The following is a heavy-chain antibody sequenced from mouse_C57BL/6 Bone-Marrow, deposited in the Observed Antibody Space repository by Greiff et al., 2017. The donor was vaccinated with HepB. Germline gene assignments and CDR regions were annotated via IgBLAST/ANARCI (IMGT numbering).Heavy chain of an antibody. Sequence: VQLKESGPGLVKPSQSLSLTCSVTGYSITSGYYWNWIRQFPGNKLEWMGYISYDGSNNYNPSLKNRISITRDTSKNQFFLKLNSVTTEDTATYYCARDRPTFDVWGTGTTVTVSS. V-gene: IGHV3-6*01. J-gene: IGHJ1*03. CDR1: GYSITSGYY. CDR2: ISYDGSN. CDR3: ARDRPTFDV.